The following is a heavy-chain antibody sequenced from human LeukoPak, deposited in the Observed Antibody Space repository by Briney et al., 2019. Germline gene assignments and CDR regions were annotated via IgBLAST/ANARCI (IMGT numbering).Heavy chain of an antibody. V-gene: IGHV1-46*01. D-gene: IGHD5-24*01. CDR1: GYTFTSNY. J-gene: IGHJ5*01. CDR3: ARDNSVRDEAWWFNS. Sequence: GASVKVSCKAFGYTFTSNYMHWVRQAPGQGPEWMGVISPTGGSTTYAQKFQGRVTLTRDMSTSTDYLELSSLRSDDTAVYYCARDNSVRDEAWWFNSWGQGTLVTVAS. CDR2: ISPTGGST.